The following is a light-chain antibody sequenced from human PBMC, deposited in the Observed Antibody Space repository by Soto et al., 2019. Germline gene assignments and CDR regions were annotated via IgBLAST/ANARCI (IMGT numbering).Light chain of an antibody. J-gene: IGKJ1*01. CDR3: MQPLQSWT. CDR1: QSLLHSNGYNY. CDR2: LGS. Sequence: DIVMTQSPLSLPVTRGEPASISCMSSQSLLHSNGYNYLDWYLQKPGQSPQLLIYLGSNRASGVPDRFSGSGSGTDFTLKISRVEAEDVGVYYCMQPLQSWTFGQGTKVDI. V-gene: IGKV2-28*01.